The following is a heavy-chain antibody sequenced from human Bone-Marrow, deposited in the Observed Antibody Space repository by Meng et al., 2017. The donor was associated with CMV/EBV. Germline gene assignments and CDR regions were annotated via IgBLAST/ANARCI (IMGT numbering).Heavy chain of an antibody. CDR2: INPSGGST. Sequence: KVSCKASGYTFTSYYMHWVRQAPGQGLEWMGIINPSGGSTSYAQKFQGRVTMTRDTSTSTVYMELSSLRSEDTAVYYCAREGWLQYPRYYYYGMDVWGQGTTVTVSS. D-gene: IGHD4-11*01. CDR1: GYTFTSYY. J-gene: IGHJ6*02. CDR3: AREGWLQYPRYYYYGMDV. V-gene: IGHV1-46*01.